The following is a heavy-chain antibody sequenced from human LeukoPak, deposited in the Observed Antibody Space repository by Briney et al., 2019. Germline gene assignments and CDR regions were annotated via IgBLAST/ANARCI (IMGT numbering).Heavy chain of an antibody. CDR2: IRSKANSYAT. J-gene: IGHJ4*02. CDR3: TRLAEYCSGGSCYSAFHGY. V-gene: IGHV3-73*01. CDR1: GFTFSGSA. Sequence: PGGSLRLSCAASGFTFSGSAMHWVRQASGKGLEWVGRIRSKANSYATAYAASVKGRFTISRDDSKNTAYLQMNSLKTEDTAVYYCTRLAEYCSGGSCYSAFHGYWGQGTLVTVSS. D-gene: IGHD2-15*01.